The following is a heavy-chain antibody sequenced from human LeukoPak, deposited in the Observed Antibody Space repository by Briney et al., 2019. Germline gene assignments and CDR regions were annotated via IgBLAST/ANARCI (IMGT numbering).Heavy chain of an antibody. J-gene: IGHJ6*02. D-gene: IGHD3-3*01. CDR1: GFTFSSYG. CDR3: AKDKDFWSGYSRGLPYYYGMDV. V-gene: IGHV3-30*18. Sequence: GGSLRLSCAASGFTFSSYGMHWVRQAPGKGLEWVAVISYGGSNKNYADSVKGRFTISRDNAKNTLYLQMNSLKTEDTAVYYCAKDKDFWSGYSRGLPYYYGMDVWGQGTTVTVSS. CDR2: ISYGGSNK.